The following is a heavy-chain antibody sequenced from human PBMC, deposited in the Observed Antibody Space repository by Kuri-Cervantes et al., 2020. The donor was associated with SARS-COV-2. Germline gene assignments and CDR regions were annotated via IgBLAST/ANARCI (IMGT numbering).Heavy chain of an antibody. J-gene: IGHJ6*02. CDR1: GFTFSSYW. CDR2: IKQDGSEK. V-gene: IGHV3-7*02. CDR3: ARRGYYPDYYYGMDV. D-gene: IGHD3-22*01. Sequence: GGSLRLSCAASGFTFSSYWMSWVRQAPGKGLEWVANIKQDGSEKYYVDSVKGRFTISRDNAKNSLYLQMNSLRDEDTAVYYCARRGYYPDYYYGMDVWGQGTTITVSS.